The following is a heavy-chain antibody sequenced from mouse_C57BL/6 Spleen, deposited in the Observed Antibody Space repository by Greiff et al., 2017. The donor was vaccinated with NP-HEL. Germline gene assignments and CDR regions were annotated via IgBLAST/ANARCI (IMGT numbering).Heavy chain of an antibody. CDR1: GYTFTSYW. CDR3: ARSTTVVDPFWYFDV. D-gene: IGHD1-1*01. CDR2: IDPSDSYT. V-gene: IGHV1-69*01. J-gene: IGHJ1*03. Sequence: QVQLQQPGAELVMPGASVKLSCKASGYTFTSYWMHWVKQSTGQGLEWIGEIDPSDSYTNYNQKFKGKSTLTVDKSSSTAYMQLSSLTSEDSAVYYCARSTTVVDPFWYFDVWGTGTTVTVSS.